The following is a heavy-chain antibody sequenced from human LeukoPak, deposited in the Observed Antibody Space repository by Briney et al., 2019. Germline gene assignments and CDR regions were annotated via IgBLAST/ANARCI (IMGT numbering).Heavy chain of an antibody. D-gene: IGHD6-13*01. Sequence: PSETLSLTCTVSGGSVSSGSNYWSWIRQPPGKRLEWIGYIYYSGSTNYNPSLNSRVIISLDTSKNQFSLKLSSVTAADTAVYYCARGLMMAVAGRGEFHYWGQGTLVTVSS. CDR1: GGSVSSGSNY. V-gene: IGHV4-61*01. CDR2: IYYSGST. J-gene: IGHJ4*02. CDR3: ARGLMMAVAGRGEFHY.